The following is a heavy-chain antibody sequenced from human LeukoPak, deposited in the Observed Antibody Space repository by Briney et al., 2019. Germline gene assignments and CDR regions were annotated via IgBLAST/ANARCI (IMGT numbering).Heavy chain of an antibody. J-gene: IGHJ4*02. D-gene: IGHD6-13*01. Sequence: GGSLRLSCAASGFTFSNYSMNWVRQAPGKGLEWVSSISSSSSYIYYADSVKGRFTISRDNAKNSLYLQMNSLRAEDTAVYYCATGIAAAGTVYWGQGTLVTVSS. CDR2: ISSSSSYI. V-gene: IGHV3-21*01. CDR1: GFTFSNYS. CDR3: ATGIAAAGTVY.